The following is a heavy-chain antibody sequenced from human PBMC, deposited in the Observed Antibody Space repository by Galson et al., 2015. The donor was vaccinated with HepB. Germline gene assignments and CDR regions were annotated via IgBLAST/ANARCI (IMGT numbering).Heavy chain of an antibody. CDR2: ISYDGSNK. CDR3: AREFITMVRGVNDAFDI. CDR1: GFTFSSYA. V-gene: IGHV3-30-3*01. Sequence: SLRLSCAASGFTFSSYAMHWVRQAPGKGLEWVAVISYDGSNKYYADSVKGRFTISRDNSKNTLYLQMNSLRAEDTAVYYCAREFITMVRGVNDAFDIWGQGTMVTVSS. D-gene: IGHD3-10*01. J-gene: IGHJ3*02.